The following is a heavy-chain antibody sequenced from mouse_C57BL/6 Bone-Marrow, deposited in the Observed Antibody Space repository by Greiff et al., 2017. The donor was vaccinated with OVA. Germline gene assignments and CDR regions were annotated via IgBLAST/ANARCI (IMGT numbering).Heavy chain of an antibody. Sequence: QVQLQQSGAELVRPGTSVKLSCKASGYTFTSYWMHWVKQRPGQGLEWIGVIDPSDSYTNYNQKFKGKATLTVDTSSSTAYMQLGSLTSEDSAVYYCARGGYGDYWGQGTTVTVSS. CDR1: GYTFTSYW. CDR3: ARGGYGDY. D-gene: IGHD2-10*02. CDR2: IDPSDSYT. V-gene: IGHV1-59*01. J-gene: IGHJ4*01.